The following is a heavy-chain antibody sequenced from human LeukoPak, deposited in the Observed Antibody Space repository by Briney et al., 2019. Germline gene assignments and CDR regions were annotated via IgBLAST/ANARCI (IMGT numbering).Heavy chain of an antibody. CDR1: GFTFSSYN. V-gene: IGHV3-21*04. Sequence: PGGSLRLSCAASGFTFSSYNMNWVRQAPGKGLEWVSSISGSSSYIYYADSVKGRFTISRDNAKNSVYLQINSLRAEDTALYYCARGSGSSWYFYFDYWGQGTLVTVSS. CDR2: ISGSSSYI. D-gene: IGHD6-13*01. J-gene: IGHJ4*02. CDR3: ARGSGSSWYFYFDY.